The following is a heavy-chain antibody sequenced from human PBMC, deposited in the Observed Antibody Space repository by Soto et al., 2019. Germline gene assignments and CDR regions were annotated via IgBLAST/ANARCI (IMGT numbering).Heavy chain of an antibody. Sequence: GSLRIFFAASIVTFSSYCMHWVRQAPGKGLVWVSRINSDGSSTSYADSVKGRFTISRDNAKNTLYLQMNSLRAEDTAVYYCAKDTSPAVAASLGHYYYYGMDVWGQGTTVTVS. CDR3: AKDTSPAVAASLGHYYYYGMDV. CDR2: INSDGSST. V-gene: IGHV3-74*01. CDR1: IVTFSSYC. D-gene: IGHD6-19*01. J-gene: IGHJ6*02.